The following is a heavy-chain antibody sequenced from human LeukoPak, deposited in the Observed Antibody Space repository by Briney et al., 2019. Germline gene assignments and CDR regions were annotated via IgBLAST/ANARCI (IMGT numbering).Heavy chain of an antibody. CDR2: INTYIGNT. CDR1: GYTFTGYY. V-gene: IGHV1-18*04. J-gene: IGHJ1*01. Sequence: GASVKVSCKASGYTFTGYYMHWVRQAPGQGLGWMGWINTYIGNTNYAQKFQGRVTVTTDTSTSTAYMELRSLRSDDTAVYYCARDDYYDSSGYYTLWGQGTLVTVSS. CDR3: ARDDYYDSSGYYTL. D-gene: IGHD3-22*01.